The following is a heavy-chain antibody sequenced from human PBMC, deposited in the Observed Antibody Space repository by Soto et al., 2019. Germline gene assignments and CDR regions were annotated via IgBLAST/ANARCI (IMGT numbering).Heavy chain of an antibody. CDR3: TAGYCTNGLCDDYYYYYADV. CDR2: IKSKTEGGTT. J-gene: IGHJ6*03. V-gene: IGHV3-15*01. D-gene: IGHD2-8*01. Sequence: EVQLVESGGGLVKPGGSLRLSCAASGFTFSNAWMSWVLPAPGKGLEWVGRIKSKTEGGTTDYAAPVRGRVTISRDDSNNTLYQQMNSLKTGYTAVYYGTAGYCTNGLCDDYYYYYADVWGKGTTVTFCS. CDR1: GFTFSNAW.